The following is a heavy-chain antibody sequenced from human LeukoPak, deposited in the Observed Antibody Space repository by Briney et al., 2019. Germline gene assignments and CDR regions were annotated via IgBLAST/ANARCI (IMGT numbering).Heavy chain of an antibody. CDR2: IKSKTDGGTT. J-gene: IGHJ4*02. V-gene: IGHV3-15*01. CDR1: GFTFSNAW. Sequence: GGSLRLSCAASGFTFSNAWMTWVRQAPGKGLEWVGRIKSKTDGGTTDYSAPVKGRFTISGDDSENMLYLQMNSLKTEDTAVYYCTTEIEMQLWLGHWGQGTLVAVSS. D-gene: IGHD5-18*01. CDR3: TTEIEMQLWLGH.